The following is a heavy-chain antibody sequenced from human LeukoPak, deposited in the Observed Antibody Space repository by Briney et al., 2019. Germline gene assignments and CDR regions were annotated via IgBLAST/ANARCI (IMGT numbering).Heavy chain of an antibody. J-gene: IGHJ3*02. D-gene: IGHD5-18*01. V-gene: IGHV4-4*07. CDR3: ASKHLWSDGFDI. Sequence: SETLSLTCTVSGGSISSHYCSWIRQPAGKGLEWLGRIYSSGRTNYNPSLKSRVTMSVDTSKNQFSLRLSSVTAADTAVYYCASKHLWSDGFDIWGQGTMVTVSS. CDR2: IYSSGRT. CDR1: GGSISSHY.